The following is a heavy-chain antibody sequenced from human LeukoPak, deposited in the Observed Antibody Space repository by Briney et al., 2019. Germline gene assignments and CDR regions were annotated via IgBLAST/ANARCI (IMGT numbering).Heavy chain of an antibody. CDR2: INPSGGRT. CDR3: ATDPGEMATIEEY. D-gene: IGHD5-24*01. V-gene: IGHV1-46*01. CDR1: GYTFSSYY. Sequence: GASVKVSCKASGYTFSSYYIKWVRQAPGQGLEWVGIINPSGGRTSYAQEFQGRVTMTRDMSTSTVFMELSSLRSDDTAMYYCATDPGEMATIEEYWGQGTLVIVSS. J-gene: IGHJ4*02.